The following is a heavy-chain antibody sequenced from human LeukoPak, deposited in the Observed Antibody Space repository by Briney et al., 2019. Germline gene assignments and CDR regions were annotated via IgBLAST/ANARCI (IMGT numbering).Heavy chain of an antibody. V-gene: IGHV3-64*01. CDR1: GFTFSSYA. D-gene: IGHD1-26*01. CDR3: AKEFSGSYSLVTIGY. J-gene: IGHJ4*02. Sequence: GGSLRLSCAASGFTFSSYAMHWVRQAPGKGLEYVSAISSNGGSTYYANSVKGRFTISRDNSKNTLYLQMNSLRADDTAVYYCAKEFSGSYSLVTIGYWGQGTLVTVSS. CDR2: ISSNGGST.